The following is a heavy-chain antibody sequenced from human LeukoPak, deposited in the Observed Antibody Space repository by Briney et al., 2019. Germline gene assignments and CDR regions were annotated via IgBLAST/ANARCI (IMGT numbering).Heavy chain of an antibody. CDR3: ARGVRIAVAGNIDY. CDR1: GFTFSRYA. Sequence: GGSLRLSCAASGFTFSRYAMHWVRQGPGKGLEWVAAISYDGSNKKYADSVKGRFTISRDNSKNTLYLQMNSLRAEDTAVYYCARGVRIAVAGNIDYWGQGTPVTVSS. V-gene: IGHV3-30*04. CDR2: ISYDGSNK. D-gene: IGHD6-19*01. J-gene: IGHJ4*02.